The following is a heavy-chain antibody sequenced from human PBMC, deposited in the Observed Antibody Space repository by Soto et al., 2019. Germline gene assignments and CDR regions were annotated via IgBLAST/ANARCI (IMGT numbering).Heavy chain of an antibody. V-gene: IGHV1-8*01. CDR1: GYAFTSYD. CDR3: ARARPRDCSSTSCYPTFDY. D-gene: IGHD2-2*01. Sequence: ASVKVSCKASGYAFTSYDINWVRQATGQGLEWMGWMNPNSGNTGYAQKFQGRVTMTRNTSISTAYMELSSLRSEDTAVYYCARARPRDCSSTSCYPTFDYWGQGTLATVS. J-gene: IGHJ4*02. CDR2: MNPNSGNT.